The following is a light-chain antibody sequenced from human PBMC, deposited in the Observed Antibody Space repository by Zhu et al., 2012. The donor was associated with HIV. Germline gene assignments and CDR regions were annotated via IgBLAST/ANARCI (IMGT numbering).Light chain of an antibody. CDR2: GAS. CDR1: QSVGNNY. V-gene: IGKV3-20*01. Sequence: IVLTQSPGTLSLSPGERATLSCRASQSVGNNYLAWYQQKPGLAPRLLIYGASSRATGIPDRFSGGGSGTHFTLTISRLEPEDFAVYYCQQYGSSPTFGGGTKVEIK. CDR3: QQYGSSPT. J-gene: IGKJ4*01.